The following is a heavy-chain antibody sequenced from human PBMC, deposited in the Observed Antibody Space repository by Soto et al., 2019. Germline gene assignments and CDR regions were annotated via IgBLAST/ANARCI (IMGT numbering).Heavy chain of an antibody. CDR1: GFTFSSYS. CDR2: ITTGSSYI. J-gene: IGHJ4*02. CDR3: ARGRTTVFGVVSPFDS. Sequence: GGSLRLSCAASGFTFSSYSLNWVRQAPGKGLEWVSTITTGSSYIDYVDSVKGRFTISRDDAKNSLYLQMDSLRVDDTAIYYCARGRTTVFGVVSPFDSWGQGTLVTV. V-gene: IGHV3-21*01. D-gene: IGHD3-3*01.